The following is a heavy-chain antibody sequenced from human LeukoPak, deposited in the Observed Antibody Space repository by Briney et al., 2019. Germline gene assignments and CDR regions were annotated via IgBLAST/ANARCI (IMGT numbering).Heavy chain of an antibody. CDR3: ARDLGQYYDTSDNWFDP. Sequence: GGSLRLSCAASGFTFSNYWMHWVRPAPGKGLVWASRINSDGINTSYADSVKGRFTTSRDNAKNTLNLQMNSLRAEDTAVYYCARDLGQYYDTSDNWFDPWGQGTLVTVSS. V-gene: IGHV3-74*01. CDR1: GFTFSNYW. J-gene: IGHJ5*02. D-gene: IGHD3-22*01. CDR2: INSDGINT.